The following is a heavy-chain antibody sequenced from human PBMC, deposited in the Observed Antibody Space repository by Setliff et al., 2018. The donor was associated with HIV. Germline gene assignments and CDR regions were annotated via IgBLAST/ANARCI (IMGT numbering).Heavy chain of an antibody. D-gene: IGHD5-12*01. CDR1: GGSISSGGYS. CDR2: LYHRGST. Sequence: SETLSLTCDVSGGSISSGGYSWSWIRQPPGKGLEWIGYLYHRGSTYYNPSLKSRVTISVDRSKNQFSLNLSSVTAADTAVYYCARAPLEYSGYDYLRYFDYWGQGTPVTVSS. J-gene: IGHJ4*02. V-gene: IGHV4-30-2*01. CDR3: ARAPLEYSGYDYLRYFDY.